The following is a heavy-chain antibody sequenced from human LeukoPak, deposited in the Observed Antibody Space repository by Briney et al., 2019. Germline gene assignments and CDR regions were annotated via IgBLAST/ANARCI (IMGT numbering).Heavy chain of an antibody. V-gene: IGHV3-21*01. J-gene: IGHJ4*02. CDR1: GFTFSRYS. D-gene: IGHD2-21*01. CDR3: ARDCGGDCYFGY. Sequence: GGSLRLSCAASGFTFSRYSMNWVRQAPGKGLEWVSSISSSSSYIYYADSVKGRFTISRDDAKNSLYLQMNSLRAEDTAVYYCARDCGGDCYFGYWGQGTLVTVSS. CDR2: ISSSSSYI.